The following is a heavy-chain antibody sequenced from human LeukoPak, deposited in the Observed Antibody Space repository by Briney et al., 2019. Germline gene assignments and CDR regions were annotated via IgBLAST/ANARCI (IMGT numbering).Heavy chain of an antibody. V-gene: IGHV3-48*04. CDR3: ARAEGYGAIDY. CDR2: ISSSSSTI. D-gene: IGHD5-12*01. J-gene: IGHJ4*02. Sequence: PGGSLRLSCAASGFTFSSYSMNWVRQAPGKGLEWVSYISSSSSTIYYADSVKGRFTISRDNAKNSLYLQMNSLRAEDTAVYYCARAEGYGAIDYWGQGTLVTVSS. CDR1: GFTFSSYS.